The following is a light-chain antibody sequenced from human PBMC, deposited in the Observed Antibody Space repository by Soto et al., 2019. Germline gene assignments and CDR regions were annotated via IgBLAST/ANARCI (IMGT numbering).Light chain of an antibody. J-gene: IGKJ1*01. CDR3: QQYTDWPLT. V-gene: IGKV3-20*01. Sequence: SQSAATLSVSKGERATLSCRASQSVTSNYLAWYQQKPGQAPRLLIYGISSRATGVPGRFSGSGSGADFTLTISRLEPEDFAVYYCQQYTDWPLTFGQGTKVDIK. CDR2: GIS. CDR1: QSVTSNY.